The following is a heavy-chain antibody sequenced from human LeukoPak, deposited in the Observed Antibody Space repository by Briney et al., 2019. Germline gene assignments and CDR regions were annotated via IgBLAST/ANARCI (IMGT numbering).Heavy chain of an antibody. Sequence: SETLSLTCTVTGGCIRSYYWSWMRQPPGKGLAWFCYIYYSGSTSYNPSLKSRVTISVDTSKKQFSLKLSSVTAADTAFYYCARYIVSYPHDAFDIWGQGTMVTVSS. CDR1: GGCIRSYY. D-gene: IGHD1-26*01. CDR2: IYYSGST. J-gene: IGHJ3*02. CDR3: ARYIVSYPHDAFDI. V-gene: IGHV4-59*01.